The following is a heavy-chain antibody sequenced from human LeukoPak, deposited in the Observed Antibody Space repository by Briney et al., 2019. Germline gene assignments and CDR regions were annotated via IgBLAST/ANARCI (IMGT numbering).Heavy chain of an antibody. D-gene: IGHD3-9*01. CDR2: ISGSGGST. CDR3: AKAGSGFDWPDYYLDY. CDR1: GFTFSSYA. J-gene: IGHJ4*02. Sequence: EPGGSLRLSCAASGFTFSSYAMSWVRQAPGKGLEWVSAISGSGGSTYYADSVKGRFTISRDNSKNTLYLQMNSLRAEDTAVYYCAKAGSGFDWPDYYLDYWGQGTLGTVSS. V-gene: IGHV3-23*01.